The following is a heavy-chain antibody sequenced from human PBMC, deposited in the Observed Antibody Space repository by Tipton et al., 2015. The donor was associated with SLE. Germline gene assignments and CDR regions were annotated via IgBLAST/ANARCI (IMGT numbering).Heavy chain of an antibody. Sequence: TLSLTCTVSGDSVSSTNYYWAWIRQPPGKGLEWVGNIYYSGSTNYSPPLKSRDTISVDTSKHQFSLKLSSVTAADTAVYFCARYGLSNWHRDLWGRGTLVTVSS. J-gene: IGHJ2*01. CDR3: ARYGLSNWHRDL. CDR2: IYYSGST. CDR1: GDSVSSTNYY. D-gene: IGHD2-8*01. V-gene: IGHV4-61*05.